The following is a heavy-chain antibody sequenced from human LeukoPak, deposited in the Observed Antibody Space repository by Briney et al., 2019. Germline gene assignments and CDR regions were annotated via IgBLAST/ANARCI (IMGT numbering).Heavy chain of an antibody. D-gene: IGHD3-10*01. CDR3: ARGGPLVYGSGAYYYYGMVV. CDR2: MNPNSGNT. Sequence: GASVKVSCKASGYTFTSYDINWVRQATGQGLEWMGWMNPNSGNTGYAQKFQGRVTMTRNTSISTAYMELSSLRSEDTAVYYCARGGPLVYGSGAYYYYGMVVWGQGTTVTVSS. CDR1: GYTFTSYD. V-gene: IGHV1-8*01. J-gene: IGHJ6*02.